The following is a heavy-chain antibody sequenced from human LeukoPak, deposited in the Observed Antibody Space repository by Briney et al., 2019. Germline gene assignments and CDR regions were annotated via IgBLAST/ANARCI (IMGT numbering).Heavy chain of an antibody. CDR2: IYYSGST. J-gene: IGHJ4*02. V-gene: IGHV4-59*12. CDR1: GGSISSYY. Sequence: SETLSLTCTVSGGSISSYYWSWIRQPPGKGLEWIGYIYYSGSTNYNPSLKSRVTISVDMSKNQFSLKLSSVTAADTAVYYCARDMSSSWSLDYWGQGTLVTVSP. CDR3: ARDMSSSWSLDY. D-gene: IGHD6-13*01.